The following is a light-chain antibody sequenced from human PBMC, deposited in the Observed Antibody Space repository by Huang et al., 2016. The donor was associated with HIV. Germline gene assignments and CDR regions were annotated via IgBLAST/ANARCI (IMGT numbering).Light chain of an antibody. Sequence: EIVMTQSPAILSVSPGERVTLSCRASQNVSSNLAWYQQKPGQAPRLLIYGASTRATRIPARCSGRGSGTEFTLTVSSLHSEDFAVYYCQQYNNWPPGYTFGQGTNLEIK. CDR2: GAS. CDR1: QNVSSN. CDR3: QQYNNWPPGYT. V-gene: IGKV3-15*01. J-gene: IGKJ2*01.